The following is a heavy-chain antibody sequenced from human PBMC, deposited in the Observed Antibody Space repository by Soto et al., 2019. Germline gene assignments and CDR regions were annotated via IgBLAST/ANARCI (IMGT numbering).Heavy chain of an antibody. V-gene: IGHV4-31*03. CDR3: ARDDRYCSSTSCYTGWFAP. Sequence: SETLSLTCTVSGGSISSGGYYWSWIRQHPGKGLEWIGYILYSGSTYYNPSLKSRVTMSVDTSKNQFSLKLSSVTAADTAVYYCARDDRYCSSTSCYTGWFAPWGQGTLVTVSS. J-gene: IGHJ5*02. CDR1: GGSISSGGYY. CDR2: ILYSGST. D-gene: IGHD2-2*02.